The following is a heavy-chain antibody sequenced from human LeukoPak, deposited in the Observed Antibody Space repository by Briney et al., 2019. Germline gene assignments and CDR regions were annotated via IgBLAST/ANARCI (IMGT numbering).Heavy chain of an antibody. V-gene: IGHV3-53*01. J-gene: IGHJ6*02. CDR3: ARDYYDSSGYTYYYYGMDV. Sequence: GGSLRLSCAASGFTVSSNYMSWVRQAPGKGLEWFSVIYSGGSTYYADSVKGRFTISRDNSKNTLYLQMNSLRAEDTAVYYCARDYYDSSGYTYYYYGMDVWGQGTTVTVSS. CDR1: GFTVSSNY. D-gene: IGHD3-22*01. CDR2: IYSGGST.